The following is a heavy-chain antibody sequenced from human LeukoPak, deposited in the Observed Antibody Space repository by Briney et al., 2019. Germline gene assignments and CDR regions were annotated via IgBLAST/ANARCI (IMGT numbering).Heavy chain of an antibody. Sequence: AGGSLRLSCAASGFTFSSYGMHWVRQAPGKGLEWVAVISYDGSNKYYADSVKGRFTISRDNAKNSLYLQMNSLRAEDTALYYCAKGYFIGSGMLDDAFDIWGQGTMVTVSS. V-gene: IGHV3-30*18. CDR2: ISYDGSNK. CDR3: AKGYFIGSGMLDDAFDI. D-gene: IGHD3-10*01. CDR1: GFTFSSYG. J-gene: IGHJ3*02.